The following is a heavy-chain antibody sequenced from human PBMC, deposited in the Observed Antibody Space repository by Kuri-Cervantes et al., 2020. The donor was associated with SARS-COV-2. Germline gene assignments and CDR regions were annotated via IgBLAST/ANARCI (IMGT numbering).Heavy chain of an antibody. CDR3: GRHRGYCSGGGCYSTGFSFDY. D-gene: IGHD2-15*01. J-gene: IGHJ4*02. CDR2: ISSGSDYI. V-gene: IGHV3-21*01. Sequence: GGSLRLSCAASEFTFSSYDMTWVRQAPGMGLEWVSSISSGSDYIYYADSVRGRFTVSRDNAENSLYLQMNSLGVGDTAVYYCGRHRGYCSGGGCYSTGFSFDYWAREPWSPSPQ. CDR1: EFTFSSYD.